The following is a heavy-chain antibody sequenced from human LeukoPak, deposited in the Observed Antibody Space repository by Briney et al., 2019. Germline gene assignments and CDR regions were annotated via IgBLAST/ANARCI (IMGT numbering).Heavy chain of an antibody. J-gene: IGHJ6*02. CDR2: VSSSSSTI. Sequence: GGSLRLSCAASGSTFSSYSMNWVRQAPGKGLEWVSYVSSSSSTIYYADSVKGRFTISRDNAKNSLYLQMNSLRAEDTAVYYCARSRDYVWGSSNYYGMDVWGQGTTVTVSS. CDR3: ARSRDYVWGSSNYYGMDV. D-gene: IGHD3-16*01. CDR1: GSTFSSYS. V-gene: IGHV3-48*04.